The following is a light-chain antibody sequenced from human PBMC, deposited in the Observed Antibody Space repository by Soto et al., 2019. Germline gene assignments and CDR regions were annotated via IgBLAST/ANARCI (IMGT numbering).Light chain of an antibody. V-gene: IGKV1-5*01. CDR2: DAS. CDR1: QSISKW. Sequence: DIQMTQSPSTLSASVGDGVTITCRASQSISKWLAWYQQKPGKAPKILIYDASTLEAGVPSRFSGSGSGTEFTLTISSLQPDDFATYYCQQYNNYSPYTFGQGTRLEIK. J-gene: IGKJ5*01. CDR3: QQYNNYSPYT.